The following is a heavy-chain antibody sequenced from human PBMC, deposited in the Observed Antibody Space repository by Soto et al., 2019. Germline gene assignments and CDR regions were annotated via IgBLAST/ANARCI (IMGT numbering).Heavy chain of an antibody. V-gene: IGHV1-69*01. CDR3: ARDPYEYQPHYYYYGMDV. D-gene: IGHD2-2*01. CDR2: IIPIFGTA. J-gene: IGHJ6*02. Sequence: QVQLVHSGAEVKKPGSSVKVSCKASGGTFSSYAISWVRQAPGLGLEWMGGIIPIFGTANYAQKFQGRVTITADETTSTAYMELSSLRSEDTAVYYCARDPYEYQPHYYYYGMDVWGQGNTVTGSS. CDR1: GGTFSSYA.